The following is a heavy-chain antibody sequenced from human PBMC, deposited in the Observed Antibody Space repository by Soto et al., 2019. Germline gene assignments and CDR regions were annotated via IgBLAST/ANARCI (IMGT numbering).Heavy chain of an antibody. CDR1: GGSISSGGYY. CDR2: IYYSGST. D-gene: IGHD3-9*01. V-gene: IGHV4-31*03. CDR3: ARQRYFGWLLPDY. J-gene: IGHJ4*02. Sequence: SETLSLTCTVSGGSISSGGYYWSWIRQHPGKGLEWIGYIYYSGSTYYNPSLKSRVTISVDTSKNQFSLKLSSVTAADTAVYYCARQRYFGWLLPDYWGQGTLVTVSS.